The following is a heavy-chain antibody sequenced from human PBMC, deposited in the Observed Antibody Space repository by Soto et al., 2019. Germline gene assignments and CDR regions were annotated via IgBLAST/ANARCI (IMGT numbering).Heavy chain of an antibody. V-gene: IGHV1-3*01. CDR1: GYTFTSYA. J-gene: IGHJ3*02. Sequence: GASVKVSCKASGYTFTSYAMHWVRQAPGQRLEWMGWINAGNGNTKYSQKFQGRVTITRDTSASTAYMELSSLRSEDTAVYYCARAYGGNSGNPAGAFDIWGQGTMVTVSS. CDR2: INAGNGNT. D-gene: IGHD4-17*01. CDR3: ARAYGGNSGNPAGAFDI.